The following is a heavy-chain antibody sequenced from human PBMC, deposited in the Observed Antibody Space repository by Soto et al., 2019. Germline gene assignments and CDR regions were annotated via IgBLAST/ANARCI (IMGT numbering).Heavy chain of an antibody. Sequence: KTSETLSLTCTVSGGSISSYYWSWIRQPPGKGLEWIGYLYHSGSKYHNPSLKSRVSMSVDTSRHQFSLKLSSMTAADTAVYYCARTIENYDNSGHDYFDYWGQGNLVTVSS. CDR2: LYHSGSK. J-gene: IGHJ4*02. V-gene: IGHV4-59*01. D-gene: IGHD3-22*01. CDR3: ARTIENYDNSGHDYFDY. CDR1: GGSISSYY.